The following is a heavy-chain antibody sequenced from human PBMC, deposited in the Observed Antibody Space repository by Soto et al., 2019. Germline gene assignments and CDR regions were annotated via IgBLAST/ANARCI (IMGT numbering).Heavy chain of an antibody. CDR1: CGSISSSNW. Sequence: LSLTCAVSCGSISSSNWLSCVRQPPGKGLEWIGEIYHSGSTNYNPSLKSRVTISVDKSKNQFSLKLSSVTAADTAVYYCASRYYDSSGYYLNWGQGTLVTVSS. D-gene: IGHD3-22*01. CDR2: IYHSGST. J-gene: IGHJ4*02. V-gene: IGHV4-4*02. CDR3: ASRYYDSSGYYLN.